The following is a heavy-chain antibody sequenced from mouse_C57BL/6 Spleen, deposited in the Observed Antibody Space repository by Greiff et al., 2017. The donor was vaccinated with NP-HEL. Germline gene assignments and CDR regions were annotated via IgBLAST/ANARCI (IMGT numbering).Heavy chain of an antibody. V-gene: IGHV1-22*01. J-gene: IGHJ3*01. D-gene: IGHD2-4*01. CDR1: GYTFTDYN. CDR2: INPNNGGT. CDR3: ARERYDYDGFAY. Sequence: EVKLMESGPELVKPGASVKMSCKASGYTFTDYNMHWVKQSHGKSLEWIGYINPNNGGTSYNQKFKGKATLTVNKSSSTAYMELRSLTSEDSAVYYCARERYDYDGFAYWGQGTLVTVSA.